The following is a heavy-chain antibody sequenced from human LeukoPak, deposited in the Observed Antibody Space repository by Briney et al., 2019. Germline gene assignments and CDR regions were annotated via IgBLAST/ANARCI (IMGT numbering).Heavy chain of an antibody. CDR1: GYTFTSYY. D-gene: IGHD3-22*01. CDR2: IDPSGGST. Sequence: ASVKVSCKASGYTFTSYYMHWVRQAPGQGLEWMGIIDPSGGSTSYAQKFQGRVTMTRDTSTSTVYTELSSLRSEDTAVYYCARVRSHYDSSGNFDYWGQGTLVTVSS. CDR3: ARVRSHYDSSGNFDY. J-gene: IGHJ4*02. V-gene: IGHV1-46*01.